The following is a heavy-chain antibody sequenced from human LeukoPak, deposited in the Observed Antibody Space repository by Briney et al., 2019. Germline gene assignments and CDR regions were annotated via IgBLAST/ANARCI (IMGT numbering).Heavy chain of an antibody. D-gene: IGHD6-13*01. Sequence: PGGSLRLSCVASGFTFSGFTMNWVRQAPGKGLEWVSSISSSSGYIYYADSVKGRFTISRDNAKNSLYLQMNSLRAEDTAVYYCAGRPLEQQLWGQGTLVTISS. J-gene: IGHJ4*02. V-gene: IGHV3-21*01. CDR3: AGRPLEQQL. CDR2: ISSSSGYI. CDR1: GFTFSGFT.